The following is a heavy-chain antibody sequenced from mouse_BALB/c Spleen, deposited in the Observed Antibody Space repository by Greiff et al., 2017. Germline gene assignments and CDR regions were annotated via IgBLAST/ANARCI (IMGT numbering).Heavy chain of an antibody. Sequence: DVKLVESGGDLVKPGGSLKLSCAASGFTFSSYGMSWVRQTPDKRLEWVATISSGGSYTSYPDSVKGRFTISSDNAKNTLYLQMSSLKSEDTAMYYSARLDYKYYFDYWGQGTTRTVSS. D-gene: IGHD2-4*01. J-gene: IGHJ2*01. CDR3: ARLDYKYYFDY. V-gene: IGHV5-6*02. CDR1: GFTFSSYG. CDR2: ISSGGSYT.